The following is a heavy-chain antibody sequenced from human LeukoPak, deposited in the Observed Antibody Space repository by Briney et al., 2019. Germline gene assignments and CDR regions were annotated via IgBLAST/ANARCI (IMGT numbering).Heavy chain of an antibody. CDR3: AREIVSSVAGNFDY. Sequence: GGSLRLSCAASGFTFSSYEMNWVRQAPGKGLEWVSYISSSASTRTYADSVKGRFTISRDNGKNSLYLEMDSLRAEDTAVYYCAREIVSSVAGNFDYWGQGTLVTVSS. J-gene: IGHJ4*02. D-gene: IGHD6-19*01. CDR2: ISSSASTR. V-gene: IGHV3-48*03. CDR1: GFTFSSYE.